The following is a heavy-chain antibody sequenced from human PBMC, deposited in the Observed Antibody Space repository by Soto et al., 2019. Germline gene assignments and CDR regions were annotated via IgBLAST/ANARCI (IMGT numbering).Heavy chain of an antibody. J-gene: IGHJ3*02. D-gene: IGHD2-2*01. Sequence: PGGSLRLSCAASGITFSSYAMNWVRQAPGKGLEWVSVISGSGDSTYYADSVKGRFTISRDNAKNSLYLQMNSLRAEDTALYYCAKASPDRYCISTSCYSDAFDIWGQGTMVTVSS. CDR2: ISGSGDST. V-gene: IGHV3-23*01. CDR3: AKASPDRYCISTSCYSDAFDI. CDR1: GITFSSYA.